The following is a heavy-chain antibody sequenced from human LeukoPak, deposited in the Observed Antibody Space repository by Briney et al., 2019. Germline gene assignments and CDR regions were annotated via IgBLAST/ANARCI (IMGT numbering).Heavy chain of an antibody. Sequence: PGGSLRLSCEASGFSFSNYWMSWVRQAPGRGPEWVANINPDGSDRRYMDPVNGRFTISRDNARNSLYLQMNYLRVEDTAVYYCASGHFDWLLGGQGALVTVSS. V-gene: IGHV3-7*01. J-gene: IGHJ4*02. CDR1: GFSFSNYW. CDR2: INPDGSDR. CDR3: ASGHFDWLL. D-gene: IGHD3-9*01.